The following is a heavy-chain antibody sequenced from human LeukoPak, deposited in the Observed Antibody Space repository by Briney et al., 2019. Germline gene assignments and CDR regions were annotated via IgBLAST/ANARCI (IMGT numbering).Heavy chain of an antibody. CDR3: ARGGSSRFDQ. D-gene: IGHD6-13*01. CDR2: IKQDGTEK. Sequence: TGGSLRLSCAASGFTFSSYWMSWVSQAPGKGLDWVANIKQDGTEKYYVDSVKGRFTISRDNAKNSLFLQMNSLRAEDTAVYYCARGGSSRFDQWGQGTLVTVSS. J-gene: IGHJ4*02. V-gene: IGHV3-7*04. CDR1: GFTFSSYW.